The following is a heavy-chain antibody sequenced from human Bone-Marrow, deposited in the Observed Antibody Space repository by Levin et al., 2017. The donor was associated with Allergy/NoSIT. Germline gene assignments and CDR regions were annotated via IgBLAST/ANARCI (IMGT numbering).Heavy chain of an antibody. J-gene: IGHJ6*02. Sequence: PGESLKISCKASGYSFTDYFIHWVRQAPGQGLEWVGWINPSSRVTNYAQRFQGWVTMTTDTSISTAYMELKRLRSDDTAVYYCARGFRYSDGGGYSEGPLYDHYNGLDVWGQGTTVTVSS. CDR1: GYSFTDYF. D-gene: IGHD3-22*01. CDR3: ARGFRYSDGGGYSEGPLYDHYNGLDV. V-gene: IGHV1-2*04. CDR2: INPSSRVT.